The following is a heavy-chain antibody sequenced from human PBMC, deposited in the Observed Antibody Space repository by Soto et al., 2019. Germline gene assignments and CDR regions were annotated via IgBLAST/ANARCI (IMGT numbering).Heavy chain of an antibody. CDR2: ISSTTNYI. CDR3: ARESEDLTSNFDY. J-gene: IGHJ4*02. Sequence: XESLSLSGHASGLTFTRYSRNGVRQAPGKGLEWVSSISSTTNYIYYGDSMKGRFTISRDNAKNSLYLEMNSLRAEDTAVYYCARESEDLTSNFDYWGQGTLVTVSS. V-gene: IGHV3-21*06. CDR1: GLTFTRYS.